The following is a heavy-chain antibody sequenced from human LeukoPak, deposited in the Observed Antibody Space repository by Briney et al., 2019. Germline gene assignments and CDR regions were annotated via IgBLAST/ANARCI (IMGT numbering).Heavy chain of an antibody. Sequence: PSETLSLTRTVSGGSISSSSYYWGWIRQPPGKGLEWIGSIYYSGTTNYNPSLKSRVTISVDTSKNQFSLKLSSVTAADTAMYYCAKLIHPYSSGWQFHHWGQGTLVTVSS. J-gene: IGHJ1*01. D-gene: IGHD6-19*01. V-gene: IGHV4-39*07. CDR3: AKLIHPYSSGWQFHH. CDR2: IYYSGTT. CDR1: GGSISSSSYY.